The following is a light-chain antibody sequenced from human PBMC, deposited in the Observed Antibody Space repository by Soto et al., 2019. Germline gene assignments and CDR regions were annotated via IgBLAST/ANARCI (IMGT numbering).Light chain of an antibody. Sequence: EIVLTQSPGTLSLSPGERATISCMASQTITSNYLAWYQQKPGQAPRLLIYAASNRATGIPDRFSGSGSGTEFTLTICGLEPEDFAVYYCQQYDSSLWTFGQGTKV. CDR3: QQYDSSLWT. V-gene: IGKV3-20*01. CDR2: AAS. J-gene: IGKJ1*01. CDR1: QTITSNY.